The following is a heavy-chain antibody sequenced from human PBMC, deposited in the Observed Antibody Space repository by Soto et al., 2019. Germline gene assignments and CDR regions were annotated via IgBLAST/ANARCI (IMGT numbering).Heavy chain of an antibody. Sequence: EVQLVESGGGLVQPGGSLKLSCAASGFTFSGSAMHWVRQASGKGLEWVGRIRSKANSYATAYAASVKGRFTISRDDSKNTAYLQMTSLTTEDTAVYYCIPSSVGATRALDYWGQGTLVTVSS. V-gene: IGHV3-73*01. CDR1: GFTFSGSA. CDR3: IPSSVGATRALDY. CDR2: IRSKANSYAT. D-gene: IGHD1-26*01. J-gene: IGHJ4*02.